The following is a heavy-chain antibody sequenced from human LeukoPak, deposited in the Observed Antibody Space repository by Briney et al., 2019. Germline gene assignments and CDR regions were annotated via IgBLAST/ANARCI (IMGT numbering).Heavy chain of an antibody. CDR3: ARDIRAHIAAAGREGY. Sequence: GRSLRLSCAASGFTFSSYAMHWVRQAPGKGLEWVAVISYDGSNKYYADSVKGRFTISRDNSKNTLYLQMNSLRAEDTAVYYCARDIRAHIAAAGREGYWGQGTLVTVSS. J-gene: IGHJ4*02. V-gene: IGHV3-30-3*01. D-gene: IGHD6-13*01. CDR1: GFTFSSYA. CDR2: ISYDGSNK.